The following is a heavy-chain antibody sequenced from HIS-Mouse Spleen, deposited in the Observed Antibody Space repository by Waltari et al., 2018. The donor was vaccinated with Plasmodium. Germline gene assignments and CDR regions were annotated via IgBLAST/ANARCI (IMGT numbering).Heavy chain of an antibody. Sequence: QLQLQESVPGLVKPSETLSLTCTVSGGSISSSSYYLGWIRQPPGKGLEWSGSIYYSGSTYYNPSLKSRVTISVDTSKNQFSLKLSSVTAADTAVYYCARNSVNHSNYYGMDVWGQGTTVTVSS. J-gene: IGHJ6*02. V-gene: IGHV4-39*07. CDR3: ARNSVNHSNYYGMDV. CDR1: GGSISSSSYY. D-gene: IGHD2-15*01. CDR2: IYYSGST.